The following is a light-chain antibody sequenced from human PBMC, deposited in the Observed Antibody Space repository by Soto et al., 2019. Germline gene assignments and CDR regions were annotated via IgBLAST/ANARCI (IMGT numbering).Light chain of an antibody. CDR3: QVWDSSSDLLYV. J-gene: IGLJ1*01. Sequence: SSEPTQPPSVSVAPGQTARITCGGNNMGSKSVHWYQQKPGQAPVLVVYDDSDRPSGIPERFSGSNSGNTATLTISRVEAGDEADYYCQVWDSSSDLLYVFGTGTKLTVL. CDR2: DDS. V-gene: IGLV3-21*02. CDR1: NMGSKS.